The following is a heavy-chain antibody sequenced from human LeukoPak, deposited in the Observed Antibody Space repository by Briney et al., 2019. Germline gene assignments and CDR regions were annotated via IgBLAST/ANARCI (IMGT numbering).Heavy chain of an antibody. D-gene: IGHD4/OR15-4a*01. CDR2: IVVGSGNT. V-gene: IGHV1-58*02. Sequence: GASVKVSCKASGFTFTSSAMQWVRQARGQRLEWIGWIVVGSGNTNYAQKFQERVTITRDMSTSTAYMELSSLRSEDTAVYYCAAVLRTADYSGQTGGFDYWGQGTLVTVSS. CDR3: AAVLRTADYSGQTGGFDY. CDR1: GFTFTSSA. J-gene: IGHJ4*02.